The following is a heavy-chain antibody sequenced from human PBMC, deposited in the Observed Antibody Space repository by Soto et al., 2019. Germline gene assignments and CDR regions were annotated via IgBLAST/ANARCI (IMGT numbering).Heavy chain of an antibody. CDR1: GGSFSGYY. D-gene: IGHD6-6*01. CDR3: ARRAARHLSYYYYGMYV. CDR2: INHSGGT. J-gene: IGHJ6*02. V-gene: IGHV4-34*01. Sequence: QVQLQQWGAGLLKPSETLSLTCAVYGGSFSGYYWCWIRQPPGKGLEWIGEINHSGGTNYNPSLKSRVTISVDTSKNQFSLKLSCVTAADTAVYYCARRAARHLSYYYYGMYVWGQGTTVTVSS.